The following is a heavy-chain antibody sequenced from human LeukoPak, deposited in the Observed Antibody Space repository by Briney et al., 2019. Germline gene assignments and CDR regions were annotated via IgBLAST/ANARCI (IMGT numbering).Heavy chain of an antibody. CDR1: GGSISSSSYY. CDR2: IYYSGST. CDR3: ARDLIAAAGTAGFDY. V-gene: IGHV4-61*01. D-gene: IGHD6-13*01. J-gene: IGHJ4*02. Sequence: SETLSLTCSVSGGSISSSSYYWGWIRQPPGKGLEWIGYIYYSGSTNYNPSLKSRVTISVDTSKNQFSLKLSSVTAADTAVYYCARDLIAAAGTAGFDYWGQGTLVTVSS.